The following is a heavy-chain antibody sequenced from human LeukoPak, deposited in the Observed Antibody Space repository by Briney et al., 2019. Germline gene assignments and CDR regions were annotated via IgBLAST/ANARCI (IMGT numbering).Heavy chain of an antibody. Sequence: GGSLRLSCAASGFTFSSYAMSWVRQAPGKGLEWVSAISGSGGSTYYADSVKGRFTISRDNSKNTLYPQVNSLRAEDTAVYYCAKDPRSYFDFWADWGQGTLVTVSS. V-gene: IGHV3-23*01. D-gene: IGHD3-3*01. J-gene: IGHJ4*02. CDR3: AKDPRSYFDFWAD. CDR2: ISGSGGST. CDR1: GFTFSSYA.